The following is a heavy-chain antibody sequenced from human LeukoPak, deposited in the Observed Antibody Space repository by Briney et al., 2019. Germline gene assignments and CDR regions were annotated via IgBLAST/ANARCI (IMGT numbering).Heavy chain of an antibody. V-gene: IGHV4-59*08. J-gene: IGHJ4*02. CDR3: ASGDETSGWYGY. CDR2: IYYSGST. Sequence: TASETLSLTCTVSGGSISSFYWSWIRQPPGKTLEWIGYIYYSGSTNYNPSLKSRVTMSIDTSKNQFSLKLSSVTAADTAVYYCASGDETSGWYGYWGQGTLVTVSS. CDR1: GGSISSFY. D-gene: IGHD6-19*01.